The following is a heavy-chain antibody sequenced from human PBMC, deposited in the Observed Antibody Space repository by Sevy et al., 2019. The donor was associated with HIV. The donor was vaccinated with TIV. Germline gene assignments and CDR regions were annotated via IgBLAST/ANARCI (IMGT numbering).Heavy chain of an antibody. J-gene: IGHJ3*02. CDR3: ARGTSRGYSYGYRGEDAFDI. V-gene: IGHV1-18*01. CDR1: GYTFTSYG. D-gene: IGHD5-18*01. Sequence: ASVKVSCKASGYTFTSYGISWVRQAPGQGLESMGWISAYNGNTNYAQKLQGRVTMTTDTSTSTAYMELRSLRSDDTAVYYCARGTSRGYSYGYRGEDAFDIWGQGTMATVSS. CDR2: ISAYNGNT.